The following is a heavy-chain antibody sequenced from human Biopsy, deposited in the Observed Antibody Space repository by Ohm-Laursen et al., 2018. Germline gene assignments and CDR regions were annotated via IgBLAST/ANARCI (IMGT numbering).Heavy chain of an antibody. CDR3: AHRPKWTFDF. CDR2: IYGDDNK. D-gene: IGHD1-26*01. Sequence: TQTLTLTCSFSGFSLTNGGLSVGWIRQSPGRALEWLGLIYGDDNKRYSPSLKSRLLITKDTSKNQVVLTLTNVDPVDTGTYYCAHRPKWTFDFWGQGTLVTVSS. J-gene: IGHJ4*02. CDR1: GFSLTNGGLS. V-gene: IGHV2-5*02.